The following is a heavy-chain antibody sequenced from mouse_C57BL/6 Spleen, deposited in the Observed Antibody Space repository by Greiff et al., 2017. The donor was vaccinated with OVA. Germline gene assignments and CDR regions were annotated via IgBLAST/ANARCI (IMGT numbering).Heavy chain of an antibody. J-gene: IGHJ2*01. V-gene: IGHV1-54*01. CDR1: GYAFTNYL. CDR2: INPGSGGT. D-gene: IGHD2-5*01. CDR3: ARCSNDYFDY. Sequence: VQLQQSGAELVRPGTSVKVSCKASGYAFTNYLIEWVKQRPGQGLEWIGVINPGSGGTNYNEKFKGKATLTADKSSSTAYMQLSSLTSEDSAVYVCARCSNDYFDYWGQGTTLTVSS.